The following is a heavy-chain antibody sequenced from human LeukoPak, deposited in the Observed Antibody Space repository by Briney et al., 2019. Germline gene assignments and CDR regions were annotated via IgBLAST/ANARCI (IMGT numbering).Heavy chain of an antibody. Sequence: ASVKVSCKSSGYTFTSYAMNWVRQAPGQGREWMGWINTNTGNPTYAQGFTGRFVFSLDTSVSTAYLQISSLQAEDTAGYDCAREDYDILTGPDYWGQGTLVTVSS. V-gene: IGHV7-4-1*02. J-gene: IGHJ4*02. D-gene: IGHD3-9*01. CDR1: GYTFTSYA. CDR3: AREDYDILTGPDY. CDR2: INTNTGNP.